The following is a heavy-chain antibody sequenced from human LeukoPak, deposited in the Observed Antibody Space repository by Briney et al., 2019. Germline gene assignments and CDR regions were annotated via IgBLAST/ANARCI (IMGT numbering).Heavy chain of an antibody. J-gene: IGHJ6*03. Sequence: PGGSQRLSCAASGFTFSSYGMHWVRQAPGKGLEWVAVISYDGSNKYYADSVKGRFTISRDNSKNTLYVQMNSLSVEDTAVYYCARDPINCSSNSCDYYYYYMDVWGKGTTVTVSS. V-gene: IGHV3-30-3*01. CDR2: ISYDGSNK. D-gene: IGHD2-2*01. CDR3: ARDPINCSSNSCDYYYYYMDV. CDR1: GFTFSSYG.